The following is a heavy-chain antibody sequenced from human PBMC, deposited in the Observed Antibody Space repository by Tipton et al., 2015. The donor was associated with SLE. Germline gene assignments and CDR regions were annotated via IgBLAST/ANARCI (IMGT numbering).Heavy chain of an antibody. CDR1: GGSISSYY. V-gene: IGHV4-4*08. CDR2: IYTSGST. CDR3: AREAAAGLDY. D-gene: IGHD6-13*01. Sequence: TLSLTCTVSGGSISSYYWSWIRQPPGKGLEWIGYIYTSGSTNYNPSLKSRVTISVDTSKNQFSLKLSSVTAADTAVYYCAREAAAGLDYWGQGTLVTVSS. J-gene: IGHJ4*02.